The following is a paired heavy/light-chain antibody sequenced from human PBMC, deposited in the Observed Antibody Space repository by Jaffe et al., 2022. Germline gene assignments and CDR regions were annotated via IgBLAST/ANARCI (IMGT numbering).Light chain of an antibody. CDR2: EDK. CDR1: ALPKKY. V-gene: IGLV3-10*01. Sequence: SYELTQPPSVSVSPGQTARITCSGDALPKKYVYWYQQKSGQAPVLVISEDKKRPSEIPERFSGSSSGIMATLTITGARVEDEGDYYCYSTDITGDRGVFGAGTKVTVL. CDR3: YSTDITGDRGV. J-gene: IGLJ1*01.
Heavy chain of an antibody. CDR2: ITNSGLTT. CDR3: AKGYDEGDTLHIDF. D-gene: IGHD4-17*01. V-gene: IGHV3-23*01. Sequence: EVKLLESGGGLKEPGGSLRLSCAASGFTFMTHAMSWVRQAPGKGLEWVSSITNSGLTTKYADPVKGRFTISRDNSKNSLYLEMNSLRAEDTAIYYCAKGYDEGDTLHIDFWGQGILVTVSS. CDR1: GFTFMTHA. J-gene: IGHJ4*02.